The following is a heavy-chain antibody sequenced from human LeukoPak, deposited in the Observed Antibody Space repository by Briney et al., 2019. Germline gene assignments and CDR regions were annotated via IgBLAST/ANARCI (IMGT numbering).Heavy chain of an antibody. CDR3: AREWKFDI. Sequence: PGGSLRLSCAASGFTFSSYEMNWVRQAPGKGLEWVSVIYSGGTTYYADSVKGRFTISRDNSKNTLYLQMNSLRAEDTAVYYCAREWKFDIWGQGAMVTVSS. J-gene: IGHJ3*02. D-gene: IGHD1-1*01. CDR2: IYSGGTT. CDR1: GFTFSSYE. V-gene: IGHV3-53*01.